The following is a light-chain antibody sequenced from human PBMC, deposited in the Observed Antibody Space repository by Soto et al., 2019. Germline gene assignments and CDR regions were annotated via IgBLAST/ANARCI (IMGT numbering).Light chain of an antibody. V-gene: IGKV1-16*02. Sequence: DIQMTQSPSSVSASVGDRVTITCRASQDISSYLAWFQQKPGKAPKSLIYAASNLQSGVPSKFSGSGSGTDFTLTISSLQPEDLVTYYCQQYNSYPRTFGQGTKVEV. J-gene: IGKJ1*01. CDR3: QQYNSYPRT. CDR1: QDISSY. CDR2: AAS.